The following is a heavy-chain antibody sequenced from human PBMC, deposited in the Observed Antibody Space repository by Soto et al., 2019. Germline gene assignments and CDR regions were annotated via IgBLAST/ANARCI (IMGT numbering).Heavy chain of an antibody. CDR3: ARDANLVYGPFDY. CDR1: GYSFTRYC. J-gene: IGHJ4*02. V-gene: IGHV5-51*01. CDR2: IYPGDSDT. Sequence: GESLKISCRGSGYSFTRYCIGWVRQMPGKGLEWMGIIYPGDSDTRYSPSFQGQVTISADKSISTAYLQWSSLKASDTAMYYCARDANLVYGPFDYWGQGTLVTVSS. D-gene: IGHD2-2*02.